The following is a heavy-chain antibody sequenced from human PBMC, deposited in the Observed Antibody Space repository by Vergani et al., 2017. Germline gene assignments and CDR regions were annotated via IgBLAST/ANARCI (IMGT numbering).Heavy chain of an antibody. CDR3: ARVGATTFGAFAY. V-gene: IGHV4-59*02. J-gene: IGHJ4*01. CDR1: GASVNSYY. Sequence: QVKLQESGPGLVKPSETLSLTCTVSGASVNSYYWSWIRQPPGKGLEWMGYVSFRGDTLYDPSVKGRMTISLNTSSNQFSLYLTSVTAAETAVYYCARVGATTFGAFAYWGQGTLVTVSS. CDR2: VSFRGDT. D-gene: IGHD1-26*01.